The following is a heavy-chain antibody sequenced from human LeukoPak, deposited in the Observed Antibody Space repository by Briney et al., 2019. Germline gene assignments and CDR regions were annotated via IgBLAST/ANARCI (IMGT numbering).Heavy chain of an antibody. D-gene: IGHD5-12*01. J-gene: IGHJ4*02. CDR2: ISSSGSTI. CDR1: GFTLSSYE. CDR3: ARVGGYDAFDY. V-gene: IGHV3-48*03. Sequence: GGSLRLSCAASGFTLSSYEINWVRQAPGKGLEWVSYISSSGSTIYYADSVKGRFTISRDNAKNSLYLQMNSLRAEDTAVYYCARVGGYDAFDYWGQGTLVTVSS.